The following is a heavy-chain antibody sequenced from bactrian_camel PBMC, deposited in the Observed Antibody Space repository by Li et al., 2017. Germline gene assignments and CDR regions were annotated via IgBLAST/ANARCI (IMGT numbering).Heavy chain of an antibody. V-gene: IGHV3S40*01. CDR3: SINVHAPRVVPGIACAPQEY. CDR2: IYSGGSGT. CDR1: GFTFSSKV. Sequence: VQLVESGGGLVQPGGSLRLSCAASGFTFSSKVMSWVRQAPGKEREAVASIYSGGSGTYYSDSVKGRFTMSRDNDWRTVYLQMNGLTPEDTAMYYCSINVHAPRVVPGIACAPQEYWGQGTQVTVS. D-gene: IGHD2*01. J-gene: IGHJ4*01.